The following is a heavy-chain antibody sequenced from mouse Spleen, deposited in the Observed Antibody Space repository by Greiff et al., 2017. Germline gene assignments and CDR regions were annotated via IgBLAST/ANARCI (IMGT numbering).Heavy chain of an antibody. CDR1: GYTFTSYW. D-gene: IGHD1-2*01. Sequence: QVQLQQPGAELVKPGASVKMSCKASGYTFTSYWITWVKQRPGQGLEWIGDIYPGSGSTNYNEKFKSKATLTVDTSSSTAYMQLSSLTSEDSAVYYCARERTVTTAYAMDYWGQGTSVTVSS. CDR2: IYPGSGST. V-gene: IGHV1-55*01. J-gene: IGHJ4*01. CDR3: ARERTVTTAYAMDY.